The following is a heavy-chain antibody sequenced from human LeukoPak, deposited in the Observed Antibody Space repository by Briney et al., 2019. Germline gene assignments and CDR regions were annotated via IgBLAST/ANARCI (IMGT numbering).Heavy chain of an antibody. Sequence: ASVKVSRKASGYTFTSYGISWVRQAPGQGLEWMGWISAYNGNTNYAQKLQGRVTMTTDTSTSTAYMELRSLRSDDTAVYYCARDCYYGSGSYYNARGYWGQGTLVTVSS. CDR1: GYTFTSYG. CDR3: ARDCYYGSGSYYNARGY. CDR2: ISAYNGNT. J-gene: IGHJ4*02. D-gene: IGHD3-10*01. V-gene: IGHV1-18*01.